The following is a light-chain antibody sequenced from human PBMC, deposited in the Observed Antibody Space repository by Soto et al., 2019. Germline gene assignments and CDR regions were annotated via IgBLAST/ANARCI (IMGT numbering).Light chain of an antibody. CDR2: DVS. CDR3: SSYTSSSTRV. Sequence: QSVLTQPASVSGSPGQSITISCTGTSSDVGGYNYVSWYQQHPGKAPKLMIYDVSNRPSGVSNRFSGSKSGNTASLTISALQAEDEADYYCSSYTSSSTRVFGGGTKLTVL. CDR1: SSDVGGYNY. J-gene: IGLJ3*02. V-gene: IGLV2-14*01.